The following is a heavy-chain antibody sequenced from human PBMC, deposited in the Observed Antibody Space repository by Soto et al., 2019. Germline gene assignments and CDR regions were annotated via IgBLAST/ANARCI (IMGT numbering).Heavy chain of an antibody. Sequence: QVQLVQSGAEEKKPGASVKVSCKASGYTFTGYAMHWVRQAPGQRLEWMGWINAGNGNTKYSQKFQCRVTITRDTSASTADMELSSLRSEDTAVYYCARAVAVAADFDYWGQGTLVTVSS. D-gene: IGHD6-19*01. CDR3: ARAVAVAADFDY. J-gene: IGHJ4*02. CDR2: INAGNGNT. V-gene: IGHV1-3*05. CDR1: GYTFTGYA.